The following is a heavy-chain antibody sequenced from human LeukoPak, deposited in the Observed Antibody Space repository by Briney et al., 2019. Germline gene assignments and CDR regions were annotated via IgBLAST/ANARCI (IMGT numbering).Heavy chain of an antibody. CDR2: ISSSSSYI. V-gene: IGHV3-21*01. D-gene: IGHD6-19*01. CDR3: ARAPMGWRPLYFDY. J-gene: IGHJ4*02. Sequence: GGSLRLSCAASGFTFSSYSMNWVRQAPGKGLEWVSSISSSSSYIYYADSVKGRFTISRDNAKNSLYLQMNSLRAEDTAVYYCARAPMGWRPLYFDYWGQGTLVTVSS. CDR1: GFTFSSYS.